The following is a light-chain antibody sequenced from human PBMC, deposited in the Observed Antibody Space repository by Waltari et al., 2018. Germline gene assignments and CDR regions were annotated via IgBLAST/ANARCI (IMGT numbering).Light chain of an antibody. J-gene: IGLJ1*01. Sequence: QSALPQPASVSGSPGHSLTIPCTGTSSDVGGSNRVSWYQRHPGKAPKLIIYEGSKRPSGVSNRFSGSKSGYTASLTISGVQAEDEADYYCCSYATGSSYVFGTGTKVTVL. CDR1: SSDVGGSNR. CDR2: EGS. V-gene: IGLV2-23*01. CDR3: CSYATGSSYV.